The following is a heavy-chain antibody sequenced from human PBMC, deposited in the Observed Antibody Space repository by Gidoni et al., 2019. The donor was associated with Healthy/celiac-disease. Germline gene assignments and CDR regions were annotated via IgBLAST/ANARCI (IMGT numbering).Heavy chain of an antibody. CDR3: AREFAGATVDYYYGMDV. V-gene: IGHV1-69*04. CDR1: AGTFSSYP. CDR2: IIPILNIA. D-gene: IGHD1-26*01. J-gene: IGHJ6*02. Sequence: QVQLVQSGAEVQKPGSSVKFSCKASAGTFSSYPSSLVRQAPGQGPEWMGRIIPILNIANYEKKFQGKVTISAAKSTSTADMTVSILRCEDTAEYYGAREFAGATVDYYYGMDVWGQGTTVTVSS.